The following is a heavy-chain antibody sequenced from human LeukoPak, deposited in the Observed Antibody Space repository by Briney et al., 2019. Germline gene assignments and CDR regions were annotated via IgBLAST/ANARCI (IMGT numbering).Heavy chain of an antibody. Sequence: PVASVKVSCKVSGYTLTKLSMHWVRQAPGKGLEWMGGFDPEDGETIYAQKFQGRVTMTEDTSTDTAYMELTSLRSEDTAVYYCAILNDYYDTSGYYWGQGTLVTVSS. D-gene: IGHD3-22*01. V-gene: IGHV1-24*01. CDR1: GYTLTKLS. CDR3: AILNDYYDTSGYY. J-gene: IGHJ4*02. CDR2: FDPEDGET.